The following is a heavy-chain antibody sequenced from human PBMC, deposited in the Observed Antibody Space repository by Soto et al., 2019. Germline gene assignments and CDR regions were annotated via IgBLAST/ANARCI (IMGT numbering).Heavy chain of an antibody. CDR3: ARGRGYSYGLDP. V-gene: IGHV4-30-4*01. Sequence: PSETLSLTCTVSGDSISSNNNYWSWIRQPPGEGLEWIGFISYSGTTSYSPSLKSRVAISLDTSKNQFSLSLSSVTAADTAEYNCARGRGYSYGLDPWGQGTLVTVSS. CDR2: ISYSGTT. CDR1: GDSISSNNNY. J-gene: IGHJ5*02. D-gene: IGHD5-18*01.